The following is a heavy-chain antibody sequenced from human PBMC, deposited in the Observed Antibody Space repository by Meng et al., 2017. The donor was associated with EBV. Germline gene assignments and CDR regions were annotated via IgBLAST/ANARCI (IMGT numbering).Heavy chain of an antibody. CDR2: IRSKAKSYAT. CDR3: TRMSSPLDY. J-gene: IGHJ4*02. V-gene: IGHV3-73*02. D-gene: IGHD2-2*01. CDR1: GFTFSGSA. Sequence: GRLGAAGGGLVQAGGSVNLSCAASGFTFSGSAMHWVRQASGKGLEWVGRIRSKAKSYATAYAASVKGRFTISRDDSKNTAYLQMNSLKTEDTAVYYCTRMSSPLDYWGQGTLVTVSS.